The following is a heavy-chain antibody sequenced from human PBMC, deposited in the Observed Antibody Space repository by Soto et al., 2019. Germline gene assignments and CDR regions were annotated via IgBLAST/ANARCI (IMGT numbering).Heavy chain of an antibody. CDR2: IYYSGST. J-gene: IGHJ4*02. D-gene: IGHD5-18*01. V-gene: IGHV4-31*11. CDR3: ARSGYSYGPNPLLY. Sequence: SETLSLTCAVSGDSISTVHYYWSWIRQPPGKGLEWIGYIYYSGSTYYNPSLKSRVTISVDTSKNQFSLKLSSVTAADTAVYYCARSGYSYGPNPLLYWGQGTLVTVSS. CDR1: GDSISTVHYY.